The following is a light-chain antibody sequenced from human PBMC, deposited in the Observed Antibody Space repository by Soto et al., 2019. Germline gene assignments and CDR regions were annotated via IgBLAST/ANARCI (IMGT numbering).Light chain of an antibody. CDR1: QSFASNY. CDR2: ATS. V-gene: IGKV3-20*01. J-gene: IGKJ4*01. Sequence: EIVLTQSPGTLSLSPGERATLSCRASQSFASNYLAWYQQKPGQAPRLLIYATSNRATGIPDRFSGSGSGTDFTLTISRLEPDDFAVYYCQHYGSSPLTFGGGTNVEIK. CDR3: QHYGSSPLT.